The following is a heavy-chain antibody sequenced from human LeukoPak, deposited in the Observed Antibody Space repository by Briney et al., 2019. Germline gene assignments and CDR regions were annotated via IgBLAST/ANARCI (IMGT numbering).Heavy chain of an antibody. CDR3: ARDPGVRWSPFDY. CDR1: GYTFTGYY. V-gene: IGHV1-46*01. D-gene: IGHD4-23*01. CDR2: INPSGGST. Sequence: ASVKVSCKASGYTFTGYYMHWVRQAPGQGLDWMGWINPSGGSTSYAQKFQGRVTMTRDTSTSTVYMELSSLRSEDTAVYYCARDPGVRWSPFDYWGQGTLVTVSS. J-gene: IGHJ4*02.